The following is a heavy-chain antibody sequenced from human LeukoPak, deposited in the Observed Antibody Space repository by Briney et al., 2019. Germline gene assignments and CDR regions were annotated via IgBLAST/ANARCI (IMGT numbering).Heavy chain of an antibody. Sequence: GGTLRLSCAASGFTFSSYGMSWVRQAPGKGLEWVSAISGSGGSTYYADSVKGRYTISRDNSKNTLYLQMNSLRAEDTAVYYCAKNFLGRYDFWSGYYFDYWGQGTLVTVSS. J-gene: IGHJ4*02. D-gene: IGHD3-3*01. CDR2: ISGSGGST. CDR3: AKNFLGRYDFWSGYYFDY. V-gene: IGHV3-23*01. CDR1: GFTFSSYG.